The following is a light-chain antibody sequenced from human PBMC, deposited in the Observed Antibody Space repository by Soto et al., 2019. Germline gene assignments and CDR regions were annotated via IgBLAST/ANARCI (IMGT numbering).Light chain of an antibody. CDR3: AAWDDSLRGVV. J-gene: IGLJ2*01. Sequence: QSVLTQPPSASGTPGQRVTISCSGSLSNIGSNFIYWYQQLPGSAPKLLINRNNERPSVVPDRFSGSKSGTSASLAISGLRSEDEADYHCAAWDDSLRGVVFGGGTKLTVL. V-gene: IGLV1-47*01. CDR2: RNN. CDR1: LSNIGSNF.